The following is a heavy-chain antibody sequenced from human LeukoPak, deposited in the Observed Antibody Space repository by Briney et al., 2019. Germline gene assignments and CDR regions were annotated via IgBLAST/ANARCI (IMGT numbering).Heavy chain of an antibody. V-gene: IGHV3-33*01. Sequence: GGSLRLSCAASRFTLSGFSFSSYAIHWVRQAPGKGLEWATIVWYDGNNKYYADSVKGRFTVSRDNSGNMVYLQMYSLRPEDTAVYYCARGAGVGAGSFDSWGQGTMVIVSS. D-gene: IGHD1-26*01. J-gene: IGHJ4*02. CDR1: RFTLSGFSFSSYA. CDR2: VWYDGNNK. CDR3: ARGAGVGAGSFDS.